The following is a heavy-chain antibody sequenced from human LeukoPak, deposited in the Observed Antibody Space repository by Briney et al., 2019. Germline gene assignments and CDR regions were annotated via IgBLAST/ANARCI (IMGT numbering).Heavy chain of an antibody. V-gene: IGHV4-59*08. D-gene: IGHD5-24*01. CDR2: YYYRGAT. J-gene: IGHJ4*02. CDR3: ARSNARDGYNFGY. CDR1: GGSISSSY. Sequence: PSETLSLTCTVSGGSISSSYWSGIREPPGEGLEWSGYYYYRGATNYNPSLQRRVTISVDTSKTQLSLKMPSMTAADTAVYYCARSNARDGYNFGYWGQGSLVTVSS.